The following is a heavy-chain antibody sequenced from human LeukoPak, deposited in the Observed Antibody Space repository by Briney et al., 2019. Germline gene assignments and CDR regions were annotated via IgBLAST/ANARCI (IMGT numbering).Heavy chain of an antibody. D-gene: IGHD7-27*01. J-gene: IGHJ4*02. CDR2: LYDSGST. CDR1: GASIRSYY. V-gene: IGHV4-59*01. CDR3: ARAPNWDRPFDD. Sequence: SETLSLTCTVSGASIRSYYWSWIRQPPGKGLEWIWYLYDSGSTNYNPSLKSRVTISVDTSKNQFSLKLTSVTAADTAVYYCARAPNWDRPFDDWGQGTLVTVSS.